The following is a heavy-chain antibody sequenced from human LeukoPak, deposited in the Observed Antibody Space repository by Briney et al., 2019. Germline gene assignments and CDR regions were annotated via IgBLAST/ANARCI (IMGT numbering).Heavy chain of an antibody. CDR2: INPSGGST. D-gene: IGHD1-26*01. CDR1: GYTFTRYY. Sequence: ASVKVSCKASGYTFTRYYMHWVRQAPGQGFEWMGLINPSGGSTSYAQKFQGRVTMTRDTSTSTVYMELSSLRSEDTAVYYCARALEVGALYGMDVWGQGTTVTVSS. CDR3: ARALEVGALYGMDV. V-gene: IGHV1-46*01. J-gene: IGHJ6*02.